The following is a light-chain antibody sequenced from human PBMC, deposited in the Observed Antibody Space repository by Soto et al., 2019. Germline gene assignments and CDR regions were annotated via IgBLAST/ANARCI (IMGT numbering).Light chain of an antibody. Sequence: QSVLTQPPSASGTPGHRVTISCSGSSSNIGSNTVNWYQQLPRTAPKLLIYSNGQRPSGVPDRFSASKSGTSASLAISGLQSEDEADYYRATWDDSLNGYVFGTGTKVTAL. J-gene: IGLJ1*01. CDR2: SNG. CDR1: SSNIGSNT. V-gene: IGLV1-44*01. CDR3: ATWDDSLNGYV.